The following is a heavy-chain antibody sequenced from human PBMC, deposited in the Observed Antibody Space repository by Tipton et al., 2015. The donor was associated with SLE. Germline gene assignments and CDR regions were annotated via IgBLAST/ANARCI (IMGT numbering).Heavy chain of an antibody. CDR3: ARWAGPTVNFDY. Sequence: TLSLTCTVSGGSISSYYWSWIRQPPGKGLEWIGYIYYSGSTNYNPSLKSRVTISVDTSKNQFSLKLSSVTDADTAVYYCARWAGPTVNFDYWGQGTLVTVSS. V-gene: IGHV4-59*01. CDR2: IYYSGST. CDR1: GGSISSYY. J-gene: IGHJ4*02. D-gene: IGHD4-11*01.